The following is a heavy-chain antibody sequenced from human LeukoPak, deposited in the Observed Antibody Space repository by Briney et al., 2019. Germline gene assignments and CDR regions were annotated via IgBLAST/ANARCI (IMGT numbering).Heavy chain of an antibody. V-gene: IGHV3-23*01. CDR2: ISGSGDNM. D-gene: IGHD3-22*01. Sequence: GGSLRLSCLASKFTFNNYAMTWVRQAPGKGLEWVSSISGSGDNMDYADSVKGRFTISRDNSENTLYLQMNSLRGEDTAVYYCAKNYDSSGYSPMDVWGKGTTVTISS. CDR1: KFTFNNYA. J-gene: IGHJ6*03. CDR3: AKNYDSSGYSPMDV.